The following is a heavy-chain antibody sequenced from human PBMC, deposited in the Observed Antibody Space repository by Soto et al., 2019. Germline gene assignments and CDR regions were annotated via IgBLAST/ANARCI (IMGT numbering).Heavy chain of an antibody. V-gene: IGHV1-2*02. CDR1: GYTLRGYD. J-gene: IGHJ4*02. CDR2: INPNSGAT. Sequence: APVPVSCQESGYTLRGYDIHWVRQAPRQGLGWMGWINPNSGATNSAQKFQGRVTMTWDTSITSAYMELSSLTSDDTAVYFCARESTIVGARCFDYWGQGNRVTVSA. CDR3: ARESTIVGARCFDY. D-gene: IGHD1-26*01.